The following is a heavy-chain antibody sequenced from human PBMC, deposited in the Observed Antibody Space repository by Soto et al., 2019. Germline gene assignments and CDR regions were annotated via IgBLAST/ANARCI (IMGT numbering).Heavy chain of an antibody. D-gene: IGHD2-15*01. CDR1: GFTFSSYA. V-gene: IGHV3-23*01. CDR3: AKDRQYCSGGSCYPYFDY. J-gene: IGHJ4*02. CDR2: ISGSGGST. Sequence: PRVSLRLSFAASGFTFSSYAMSWVRQAPGKGLEWVSAISGSGGSTYYADSVKGRFTISRDNSKNTLYLQMNSLRAEDTAVYYCAKDRQYCSGGSCYPYFDYWGQGTLVTVSS.